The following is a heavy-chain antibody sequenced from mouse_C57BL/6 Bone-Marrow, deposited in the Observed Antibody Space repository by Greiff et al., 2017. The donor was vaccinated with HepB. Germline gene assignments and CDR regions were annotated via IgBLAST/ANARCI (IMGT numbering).Heavy chain of an antibody. D-gene: IGHD2-3*01. Sequence: EVKLMESGGGLVKPGGSLKLSCAASGFTFSDYGMHWVRQAPEKGLEWVAYISSGSSNIYYADTVKGRFTISRDNAKNTLFLQMTSLRSEDTAMYYCATLDGYYFDYWGQGTTLTVSS. J-gene: IGHJ2*01. V-gene: IGHV5-17*01. CDR3: ATLDGYYFDY. CDR2: ISSGSSNI. CDR1: GFTFSDYG.